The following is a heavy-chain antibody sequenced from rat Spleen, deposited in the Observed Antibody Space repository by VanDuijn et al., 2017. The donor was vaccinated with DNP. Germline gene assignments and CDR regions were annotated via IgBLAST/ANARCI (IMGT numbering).Heavy chain of an antibody. V-gene: IGHV5-58*01. CDR3: TTESTYYGYFDY. J-gene: IGHJ2*01. CDR2: INTDGDST. D-gene: IGHD1-9*01. Sequence: EVQLVESGGGLVQPGRSLKLSCVASGFTFSNYWMYWIRQAPGKGLEWVASINTDGDSTYYPDSVKGRFTISRDNAKSSLYLQMDSLRSEDTATYYCTTESTYYGYFDYWGQGVMVPVSS. CDR1: GFTFSNYW.